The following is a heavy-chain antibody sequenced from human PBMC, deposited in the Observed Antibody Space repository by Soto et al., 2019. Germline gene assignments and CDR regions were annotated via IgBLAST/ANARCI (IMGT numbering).Heavy chain of an antibody. CDR1: GFTVSSNY. CDR2: IYRGDGT. V-gene: IGHV3-53*05. CDR3: VKGEYYYDSSGYYPFDY. J-gene: IGHJ4*02. Sequence: PGGSLRLSCAASGFTVSSNYMSWVRQAPGKGLEWVSGIYRGDGTYYADSVKGRFSISRDNSKNTVYLQMSSLRVEDTAVYYCVKGEYYYDSSGYYPFDYWGQGTLVTVSS. D-gene: IGHD3-22*01.